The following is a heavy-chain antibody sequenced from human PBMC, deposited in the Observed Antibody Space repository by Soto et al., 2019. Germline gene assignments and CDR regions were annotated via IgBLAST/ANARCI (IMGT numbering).Heavy chain of an antibody. D-gene: IGHD3-9*01. Sequence: GGSLRLSCAASGFTFSGSAMHWVRQASGKGLEWVGRIRSKANSYATAYAASVKGRFTISRDDSKNTAYLQMNSLKTEDTAVYYCTRLSMTLTGYSRDFDYWGQGTLVTVSS. CDR3: TRLSMTLTGYSRDFDY. J-gene: IGHJ4*02. CDR2: IRSKANSYAT. V-gene: IGHV3-73*01. CDR1: GFTFSGSA.